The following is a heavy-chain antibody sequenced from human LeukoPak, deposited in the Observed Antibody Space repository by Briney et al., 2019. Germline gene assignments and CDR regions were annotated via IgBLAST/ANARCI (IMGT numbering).Heavy chain of an antibody. CDR3: AREAITGTFGFDP. CDR1: GLTFSSYA. Sequence: GGSLRLSCGASGLTFSSYAMSWVRQAPGKGLEWVSVISGSGGNTYYADSVKGRFTISRDNAKNSLYLQMNSLRAEDTAVYYCAREAITGTFGFDPWGQGTLVTVSS. V-gene: IGHV3-23*01. D-gene: IGHD1-7*01. CDR2: ISGSGGNT. J-gene: IGHJ5*02.